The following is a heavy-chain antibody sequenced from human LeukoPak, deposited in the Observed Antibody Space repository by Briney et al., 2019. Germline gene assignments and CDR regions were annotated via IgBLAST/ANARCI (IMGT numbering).Heavy chain of an antibody. V-gene: IGHV1-8*03. Sequence: GASVKVSCKASGYTFTNYDINWVRQAAGQGLEWMGWMNPSSGNTGYAQKFQGRVTFTRDTSINTAYMDLSSLRSDDTAAYYCARGSSSSWGGRDDYWGQGTLVTVSS. D-gene: IGHD2-2*01. CDR3: ARGSSSSWGGRDDY. CDR2: MNPSSGNT. J-gene: IGHJ4*02. CDR1: GYTFTNYD.